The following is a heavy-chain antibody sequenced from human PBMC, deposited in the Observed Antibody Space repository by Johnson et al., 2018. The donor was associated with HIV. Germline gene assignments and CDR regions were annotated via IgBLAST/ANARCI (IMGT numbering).Heavy chain of an antibody. CDR2: VSYDGSNK. CDR3: ARSHRTWGSVWVDASDV. CDR1: KFIFSSYT. Sequence: QVQLVESGGGVVQPGTSLRLSCVGSKFIFSSYTMHWVRQAPGKGLEWVSLVSYDGSNKYYADSVKGRFTISRDNSKNTLFLQMNSLRTEDTAVYYCARSHRTWGSVWVDASDVWGQGAMVDVSP. D-gene: IGHD3-16*01. V-gene: IGHV3-30*04. J-gene: IGHJ3*01.